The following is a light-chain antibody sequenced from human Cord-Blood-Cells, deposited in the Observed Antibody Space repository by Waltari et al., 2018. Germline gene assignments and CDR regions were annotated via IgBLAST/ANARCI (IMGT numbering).Light chain of an antibody. CDR3: QPYYSTPPT. CDR1: QSVLYSSNNKNY. V-gene: IGKV4-1*01. CDR2: WAS. J-gene: IGKJ1*01. Sequence: DIVMTQSPDSLAVSLGERATINCKSSQSVLYSSNNKNYLAWYQQKPGQHPKLLIYWASTRESGVPARFSGSGSGTDFTLTISSLQAEDVAVYYCQPYYSTPPTFGQGTKVEIK.